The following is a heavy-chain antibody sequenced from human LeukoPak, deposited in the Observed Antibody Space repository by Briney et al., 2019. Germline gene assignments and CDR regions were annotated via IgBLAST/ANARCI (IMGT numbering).Heavy chain of an antibody. CDR2: INPHSGGT. D-gene: IGHD4-11*01. CDR3: AAGLRGPTVTGKYYYYGMDV. CDR1: GYTFTAYY. Sequence: ASVKVSCKASGYTFTAYYMHWVRQAPGQGLEWLGWINPHSGGTDYAQKFQERVTITRDMFTSTAYMELSSLRSEDTAVYYCAAGLRGPTVTGKYYYYGMDVWGQGTTVTVSS. J-gene: IGHJ6*02. V-gene: IGHV1-2*02.